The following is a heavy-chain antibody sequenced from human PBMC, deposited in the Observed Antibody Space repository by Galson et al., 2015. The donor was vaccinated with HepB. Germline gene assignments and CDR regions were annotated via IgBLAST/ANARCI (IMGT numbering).Heavy chain of an antibody. V-gene: IGHV3-30*18. CDR3: AKVGEYDYVWGSYFNSDAFDI. CDR2: ISYDGSNK. J-gene: IGHJ3*02. D-gene: IGHD3-16*01. CDR1: GFTFSSYG. Sequence: SLRLSCAASGFTFSSYGMHWVRQAPGKGLEWVAVISYDGSNKYYADSMKGRFTISRDNSKNTLYLQMNSLRAEDTAVYYCAKVGEYDYVWGSYFNSDAFDIWGQGTMVTVSS.